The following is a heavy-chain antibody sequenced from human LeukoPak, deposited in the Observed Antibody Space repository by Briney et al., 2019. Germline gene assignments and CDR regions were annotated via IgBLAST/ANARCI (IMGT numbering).Heavy chain of an antibody. CDR2: IIPIFGTA. J-gene: IGHJ4*02. CDR1: GGTFSSYA. D-gene: IGHD3-22*01. CDR3: ARDKGSGSSGYFFFDY. Sequence: SVKVSCKASGGTFSSYAISWVRQAPGQGLEWMGRIIPIFGTANYAQKFQGRVTITTDESTSTAHMELSSLRSEDTAVYYCARDKGSGSSGYFFFDYWGQGTLVTVSS. V-gene: IGHV1-69*05.